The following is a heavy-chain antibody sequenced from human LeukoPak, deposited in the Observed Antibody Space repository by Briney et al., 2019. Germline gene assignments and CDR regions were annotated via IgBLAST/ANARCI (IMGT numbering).Heavy chain of an antibody. CDR3: AKAPEWWEPSDY. D-gene: IGHD1-26*01. CDR2: ISGSGGST. V-gene: IGHV3-23*01. CDR1: GFTFSDYY. J-gene: IGHJ4*02. Sequence: GGSLRLSCAASGFTFSDYYMSWVRQAPGKGLEWVSAISGSGGSTYYADSVKGRFTISRDNSKNTLYLQMNSLRAEDTAVYYCAKAPEWWEPSDYWGQGTLVTVSS.